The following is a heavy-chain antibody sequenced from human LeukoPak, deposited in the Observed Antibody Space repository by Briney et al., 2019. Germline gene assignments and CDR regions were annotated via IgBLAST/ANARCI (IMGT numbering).Heavy chain of an antibody. D-gene: IGHD2-2*01. CDR3: ARDQDIVVVPAVNQLLDY. Sequence: ASVKVSCKASGYTFTGYYMHWVRQAPGQGLEWMGWINPNSGGTNYAQKFQGRVTMTRDTSISTAYMELSRLRSDDTAVYYCARDQDIVVVPAVNQLLDYWGQGTLVTVSS. V-gene: IGHV1-2*02. CDR2: INPNSGGT. CDR1: GYTFTGYY. J-gene: IGHJ4*02.